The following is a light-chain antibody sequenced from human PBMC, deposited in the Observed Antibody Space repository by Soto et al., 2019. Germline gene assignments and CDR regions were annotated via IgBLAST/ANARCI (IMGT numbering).Light chain of an antibody. CDR3: QQHNGWTLT. Sequence: EIVMTQSPATLSVSPGERATLACRGSQSVSTNLAWYQQKPGQAPRLLIYGASTRATGVPARFSGSGSGTDFTFTISSLQSEDFAVYYCQQHNGWTLTFGGGTKVEIK. CDR2: GAS. CDR1: QSVSTN. J-gene: IGKJ4*01. V-gene: IGKV3-15*01.